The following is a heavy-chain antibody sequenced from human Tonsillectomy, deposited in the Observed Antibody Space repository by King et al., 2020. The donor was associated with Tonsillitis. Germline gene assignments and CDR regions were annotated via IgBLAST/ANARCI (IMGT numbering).Heavy chain of an antibody. D-gene: IGHD2-2*01. J-gene: IGHJ4*02. CDR3: ARGGYCSSTRCYEFFGVGLGY. Sequence: VQLVESGGGLVQPGGSLRLSCAASGFTFSSYDMHWVRQATGKGLEWVSAIGTAGDTYYPGSVKGRFTISRENAKNSLYLQMNSLRAGDTAVYYCARGGYCSSTRCYEFFGVGLGYWGQGTLVTVSS. V-gene: IGHV3-13*01. CDR2: IGTAGDT. CDR1: GFTFSSYD.